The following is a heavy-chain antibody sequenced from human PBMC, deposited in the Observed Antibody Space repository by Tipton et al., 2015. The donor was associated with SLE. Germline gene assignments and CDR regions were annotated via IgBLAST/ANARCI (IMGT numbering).Heavy chain of an antibody. D-gene: IGHD6-6*01. CDR2: INHSGST. J-gene: IGHJ3*02. V-gene: IGHV4-34*09. Sequence: TLSLTCAVYGGSFSGYYWSWIRQPPGKGLQWIGEINHSGSTNYNPSLKSRVTISVDTSKNQFSLKLSSVTAADTAVYYCATSSRGRPIWGQGTMVTVSS. CDR1: GGSFSGYY. CDR3: ATSSRGRPI.